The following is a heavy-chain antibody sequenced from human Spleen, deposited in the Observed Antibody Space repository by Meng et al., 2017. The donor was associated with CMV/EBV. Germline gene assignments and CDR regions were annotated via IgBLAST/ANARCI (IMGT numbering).Heavy chain of an antibody. Sequence: TVSGGAISSSSYYWGWSRQPPGKRLEWIGSIDYNGGSTYYNPSLKSRVTMSVDTSKNQFSLKLSSVTAADTAVYNCVRDPSRTSWFDPWGQGNLVTVSS. J-gene: IGHJ5*02. CDR2: IDYNGGST. CDR3: VRDPSRTSWFDP. V-gene: IGHV4-39*07. CDR1: GGAISSSSYY. D-gene: IGHD1-7*01.